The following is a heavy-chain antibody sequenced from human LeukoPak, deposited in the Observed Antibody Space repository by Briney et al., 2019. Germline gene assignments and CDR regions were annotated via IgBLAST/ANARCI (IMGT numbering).Heavy chain of an antibody. V-gene: IGHV3-48*01. CDR2: ISSSSSTI. D-gene: IGHD6-19*01. CDR1: GFTFSSYS. Sequence: PGGSLRLSCAASGFTFSSYSMNWVRQAPGKGLEWVSYISSSSSTIYYADSVKGRFTISRDNAKNSLYLQMNSLRAEDTAVYYCARVGDSSGWQYYLGYWGQGTLVTVSS. CDR3: ARVGDSSGWQYYLGY. J-gene: IGHJ4*02.